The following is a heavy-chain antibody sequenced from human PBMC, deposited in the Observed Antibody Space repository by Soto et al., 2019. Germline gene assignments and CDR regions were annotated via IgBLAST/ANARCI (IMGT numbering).Heavy chain of an antibody. CDR3: ARDQGPYYYYGMDV. CDR2: IYYSGST. V-gene: IGHV4-61*01. CDR1: GGSVSSGSYY. Sequence: QVQLQESGPGLVKPSETLSLTCTVSGGSVSSGSYYWSWIRQPPGKGLEWIGYIYYSGSTNYNPSLKSRVTISVDTSKNQFSLKLSSVTAADTAVYYCARDQGPYYYYGMDVWGQGTTVTVSS. J-gene: IGHJ6*02.